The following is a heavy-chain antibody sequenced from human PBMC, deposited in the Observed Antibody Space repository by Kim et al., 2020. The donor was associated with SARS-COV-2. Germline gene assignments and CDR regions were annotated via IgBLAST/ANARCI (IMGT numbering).Heavy chain of an antibody. J-gene: IGHJ5*02. V-gene: IGHV3-73*01. D-gene: IGHD2-8*01. CDR2: IRSEVNNHAT. Sequence: GGSLRLSCAASGFTFSGSVVHWVRQASEKGLEWVGRIRSEVNNHATAYAASVQGRFTISSDDSKNTAYLQMNSLKTEDTAVYYSLCTVESILLTSWGQGT. CDR3: LCTVESILLTS. CDR1: GFTFSGSV.